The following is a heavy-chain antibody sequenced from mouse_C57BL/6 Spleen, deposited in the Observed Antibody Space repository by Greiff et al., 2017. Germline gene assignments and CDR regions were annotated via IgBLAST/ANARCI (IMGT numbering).Heavy chain of an antibody. CDR1: GYAFSSYW. CDR2: IYPGDGDT. Sequence: QVQLQQSGAELVKPGASVKISCKASGYAFSSYWMNWVKQRPGKGLEWIGQIYPGDGDTNYNGKFKGKATLTADKSSSTAYMQLSSLTSEDSAVYFCARGWLLHYAMDYWGQGTSVTVSS. D-gene: IGHD2-3*01. CDR3: ARGWLLHYAMDY. J-gene: IGHJ4*01. V-gene: IGHV1-80*01.